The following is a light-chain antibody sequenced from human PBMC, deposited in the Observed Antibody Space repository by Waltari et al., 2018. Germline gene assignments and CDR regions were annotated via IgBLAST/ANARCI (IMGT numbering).Light chain of an antibody. CDR3: QHRGYWPPEAT. CDR1: QSISSY. Sequence: EIVLTQSPATLSLSPGERASLSCRASQSISSYLAWYQQKPGQAPRLLIYDASTRATGIPARFSGSGSGTDFTLIISSIEPEDFAVYYCQHRGYWPPEATFGPGTKVDIK. V-gene: IGKV3-11*01. CDR2: DAS. J-gene: IGKJ3*01.